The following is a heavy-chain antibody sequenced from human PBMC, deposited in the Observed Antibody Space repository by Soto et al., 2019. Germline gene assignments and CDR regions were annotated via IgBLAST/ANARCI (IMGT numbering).Heavy chain of an antibody. D-gene: IGHD2-15*01. CDR3: ARSGGLDRDFND. CDR2: IIPMFDTP. Sequence: QVQLVQSGAEVKKPGSSVKVSCKASGGTFSSDSFSWVRQAPGQGLEWMGGIIPMFDTPIYAQKFQDRVTITADESTSTASMQLSSLRSGDTAVYYCARSGGLDRDFNDWGQGSLVTVSS. CDR1: GGTFSSDS. V-gene: IGHV1-69*12. J-gene: IGHJ4*02.